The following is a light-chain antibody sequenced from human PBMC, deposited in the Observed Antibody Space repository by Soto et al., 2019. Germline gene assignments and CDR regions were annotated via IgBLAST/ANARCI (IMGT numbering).Light chain of an antibody. CDR2: GAY. J-gene: IGKJ4*01. Sequence: EIVLTQSPGTLSLSPGERATLSCRASQSVSSSYLAWYQQKPGQAPRLLIYGAYSRATGIPDRFSGSGSGTDFTLTISRLEPEDFGVYYCQQYGSSPPFTLGGGTKGEIK. V-gene: IGKV3-20*01. CDR1: QSVSSSY. CDR3: QQYGSSPPFT.